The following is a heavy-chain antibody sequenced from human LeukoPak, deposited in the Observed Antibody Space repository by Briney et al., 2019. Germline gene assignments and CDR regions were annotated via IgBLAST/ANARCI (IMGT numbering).Heavy chain of an antibody. J-gene: IGHJ4*02. CDR3: ARDPKWLDY. D-gene: IGHD5-12*01. CDR2: ISITGGRT. V-gene: IGHV3-23*01. Sequence: GGSLRLSCVASGFVFSNYAMSWVRQAPGKGLEWVSAISITGGRTYYADSVKGRVTISKDNAKNSLYPQMNSLRAEDTAVYYCARDPKWLDYWGQGTLVTVSS. CDR1: GFVFSNYA.